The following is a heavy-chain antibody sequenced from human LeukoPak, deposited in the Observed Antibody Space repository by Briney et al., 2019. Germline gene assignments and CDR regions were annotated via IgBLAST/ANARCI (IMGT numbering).Heavy chain of an antibody. D-gene: IGHD3-16*01. V-gene: IGHV4-59*01. J-gene: IGHJ3*02. CDR3: ARVGEGSFDI. Sequence: SETLSLTCTVSGGSISSYYWSWIRQPPGKGLEFIGYIHYSGGTNYNPSLESRVTISVDTSKNHFSLKLSSVTAADTAVYYCARVGEGSFDIWGQGTMVTVSP. CDR2: IHYSGGT. CDR1: GGSISSYY.